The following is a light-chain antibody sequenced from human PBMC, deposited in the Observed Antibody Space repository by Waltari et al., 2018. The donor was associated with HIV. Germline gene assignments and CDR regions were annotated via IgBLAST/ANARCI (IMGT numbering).Light chain of an antibody. Sequence: QSALTQPASVSGSPGQSITISCSGTSTDVGTYNLVSWYQQPPARAPKLIIYEVTKWPSGVSHRFSGSKSGNTASLTISGLQADDEADYYCCAFAGANTWVFGGGTKLIVL. V-gene: IGLV2-23*02. CDR1: STDVGTYNL. J-gene: IGLJ3*02. CDR2: EVT. CDR3: CAFAGANTWV.